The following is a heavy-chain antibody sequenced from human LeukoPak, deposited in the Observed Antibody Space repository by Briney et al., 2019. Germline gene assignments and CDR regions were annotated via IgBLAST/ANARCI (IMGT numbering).Heavy chain of an antibody. CDR2: MNPNSGNT. Sequence: ASVKVSCKASGYTFTSYDINWVRQATGQGLEWMGWMNPNSGNTGYAQKFQGRVTMTRNTSISTAYMELSSLRSEDTAVYYCARGRLPTGHDYGDYVNYWGQGTLVTVSS. CDR3: ARGRLPTGHDYGDYVNY. CDR1: GYTFTSYD. J-gene: IGHJ4*02. D-gene: IGHD4-17*01. V-gene: IGHV1-8*01.